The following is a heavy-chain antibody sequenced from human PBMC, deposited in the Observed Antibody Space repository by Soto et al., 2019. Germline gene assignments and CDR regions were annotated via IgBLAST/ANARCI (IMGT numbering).Heavy chain of an antibody. CDR3: ARGSQAIVVVTAATYYYYGMDV. CDR2: INHSGST. Sequence: SETLSLTCAVYGGSFSGYYWSWIRQPPGKGLEWIGEINHSGSTNYNPSLKSRVTISVDTSKNQFSLKLSSVTAADTAVYYCARGSQAIVVVTAATYYYYGMDVWGQGTTVTVSS. D-gene: IGHD2-2*01. CDR1: GGSFSGYY. J-gene: IGHJ6*02. V-gene: IGHV4-34*01.